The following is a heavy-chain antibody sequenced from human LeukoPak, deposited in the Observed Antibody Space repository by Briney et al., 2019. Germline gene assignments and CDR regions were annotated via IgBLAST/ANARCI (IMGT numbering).Heavy chain of an antibody. CDR1: GYTLTELS. CDR2: FDPEDGET. CDR3: ATSHVAGFGGPYGMAV. D-gene: IGHD3-16*01. V-gene: IGHV1-24*01. J-gene: IGHJ6*04. Sequence: EASVKVSCKVSGYTLTELSMHWVRQAPGKGLEWMGGFDPEDGETIYAQKFQGRVTMTEDTSTDTAYMELSSLRSEDTAVYYCATSHVAGFGGPYGMAVWGKGTTVTVSS.